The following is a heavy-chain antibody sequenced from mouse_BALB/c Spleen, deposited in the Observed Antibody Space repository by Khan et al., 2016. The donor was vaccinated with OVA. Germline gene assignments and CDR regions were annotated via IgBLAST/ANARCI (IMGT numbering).Heavy chain of an antibody. J-gene: IGHJ3*01. Sequence: AQLQQSGAELVRPGVSVKISCKGSGYTFTDFTMHWVKQSHAMSLEWIGVISTYYGDATYNQKFKDKATMTVDKSSSTAYMELARLTSEDSAIFYCTRGGGGNRFAYWGQGTLVTVSA. CDR1: GYTFTDFT. CDR3: TRGGGGNRFAY. V-gene: IGHV1S137*01. CDR2: ISTYYGDA.